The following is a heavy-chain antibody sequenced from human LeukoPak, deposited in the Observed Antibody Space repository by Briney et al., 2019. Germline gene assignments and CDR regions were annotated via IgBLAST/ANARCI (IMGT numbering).Heavy chain of an antibody. V-gene: IGHV3-23*01. CDR3: AKTRIVCASVSCPGGGFDY. CDR2: IRGSGDIT. Sequence: GGSLRLSCAASGFTFSSYAMSWVRQAPGKGLEWVSGIRGSGDITYYADSVKGRFTISRDNFKNTLYLQMNSLRAEDTAVYYCAKTRIVCASVSCPGGGFDYWGHGTLVTVSS. CDR1: GFTFSSYA. J-gene: IGHJ4*01. D-gene: IGHD2-2*01.